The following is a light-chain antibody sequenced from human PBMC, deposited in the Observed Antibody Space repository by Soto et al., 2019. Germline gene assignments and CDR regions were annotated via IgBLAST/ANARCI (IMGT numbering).Light chain of an antibody. CDR3: CSYAGSYTFEV. CDR1: SSNIGAGFD. V-gene: IGLV1-40*01. J-gene: IGLJ2*01. CDR2: GNS. Sequence: QSVLTQPPSVSGAPGQRVTISCTGSSSNIGAGFDVHWYHQIAGTAPKLLIYGNSNRPSGVPDRFSGSKSGNTASLTISGLQAEDEADYYCCSYAGSYTFEVFGGGTKVTVL.